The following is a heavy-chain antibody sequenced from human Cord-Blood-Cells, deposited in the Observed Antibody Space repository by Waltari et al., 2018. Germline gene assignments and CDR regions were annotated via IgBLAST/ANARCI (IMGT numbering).Heavy chain of an antibody. CDR3: ARARADGDYYYFDY. Sequence: QVQLVQSGAEVKKPGASVKVSCKASGYTFTGYYIHWVRQAPGQGLEWMGWINPNSGGTNYAQKFQGWVTMTRDTSISTAYMELSRLRSDDTAVYYCARARADGDYYYFDYWGQGTLVTVSS. J-gene: IGHJ4*02. V-gene: IGHV1-2*04. CDR1: GYTFTGYY. D-gene: IGHD4-17*01. CDR2: INPNSGGT.